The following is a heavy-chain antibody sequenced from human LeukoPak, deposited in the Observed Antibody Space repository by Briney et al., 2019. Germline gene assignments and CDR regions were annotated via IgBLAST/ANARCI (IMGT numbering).Heavy chain of an antibody. D-gene: IGHD4-17*01. J-gene: IGHJ2*01. Sequence: ASVKVSCKASGGSFNTFVVSWVRQAPGQGLEWMGRIIPALPLTNYAQKLQGRLTITADKSTNTAYMKLNSLRSEDTAIYYCARGGDYGDYRNWHLDLWGRGTLVLVSS. CDR1: GGSFNTFV. CDR3: ARGGDYGDYRNWHLDL. V-gene: IGHV1-69*04. CDR2: IIPALPLT.